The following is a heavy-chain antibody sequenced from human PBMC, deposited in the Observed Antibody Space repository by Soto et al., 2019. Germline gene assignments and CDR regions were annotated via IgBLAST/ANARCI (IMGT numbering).Heavy chain of an antibody. D-gene: IGHD5-12*01. J-gene: IGHJ6*02. Sequence: NPSETLSLTCTVSGGSISSGDYYWSWIRQPPGKGLEWIGYIYYSGSTYYNPSLKSRVTISVDTSKNQFSLKLSSVTAADTAVYYCARDIVATIGIGYYYYYGMDVWGQGTTVTVSS. CDR2: IYYSGST. CDR1: GGSISSGDYY. CDR3: ARDIVATIGIGYYYYYGMDV. V-gene: IGHV4-30-4*01.